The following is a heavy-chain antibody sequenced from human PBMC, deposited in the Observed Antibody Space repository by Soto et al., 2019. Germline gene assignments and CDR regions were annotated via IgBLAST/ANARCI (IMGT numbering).Heavy chain of an antibody. V-gene: IGHV4-4*08. J-gene: IGHJ4*01. CDR1: DGSISSHY. CDR3: ASFYGSGNYLAFQANH. Sequence: ETLSLTCTVSDGSISSHYWSWIRQPPGKGLEWIGYIYGTGTTNYAPSLKNRVTMSLHTSKNQFSLTLSSVTAADTAVYYCASFYGSGNYLAFQANHWGHGTLVTVSS. D-gene: IGHD3-10*01. CDR2: IYGTGTT.